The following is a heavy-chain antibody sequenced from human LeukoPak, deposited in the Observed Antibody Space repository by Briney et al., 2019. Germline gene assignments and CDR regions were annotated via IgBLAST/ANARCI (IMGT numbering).Heavy chain of an antibody. CDR1: GYTFTSYG. CDR2: ISAYNGNT. Sequence: GASVKVSCIASGYTFTSYGISWVRQAPGQGLEWMGWISAYNGNTNYAQKLQGRVTMTTDTSTSTTYMELRSLRSDDTAVYYCARAPYCSDGSCYNPSKNWFDPWGQGTLVTVSS. CDR3: ARAPYCSDGSCYNPSKNWFDP. V-gene: IGHV1-18*01. D-gene: IGHD2-15*01. J-gene: IGHJ5*02.